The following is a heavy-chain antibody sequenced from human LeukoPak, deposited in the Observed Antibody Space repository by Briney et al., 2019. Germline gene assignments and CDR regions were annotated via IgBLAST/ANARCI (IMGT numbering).Heavy chain of an antibody. CDR1: GFTFDDYA. Sequence: GRSLRLSCAASGFTFDDYAMHWVRQAPGKGLKCVSGISWNSGSIGYADSVKGRFTISRDNAKNSLYLQMNSLRAEDTALYYCAKDSSSWYYFDYWGQGTLVTVSS. J-gene: IGHJ4*02. CDR2: ISWNSGSI. CDR3: AKDSSSWYYFDY. V-gene: IGHV3-9*01. D-gene: IGHD6-13*01.